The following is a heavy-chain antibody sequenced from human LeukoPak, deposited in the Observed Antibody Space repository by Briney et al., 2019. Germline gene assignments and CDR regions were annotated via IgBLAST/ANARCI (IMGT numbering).Heavy chain of an antibody. CDR3: ARGHDFYSSSWYWYY. V-gene: IGHV1-8*02. J-gene: IGHJ4*02. CDR2: MNPNSGNT. D-gene: IGHD6-13*01. CDR1: GGTFSSYA. Sequence: GASVKVSCKASGGTFSSYAINWVRQATGQGLEWMGWMNPNSGNTGYAQKFQGRVTMTRNTSISTAYMELSSLRSEDTAVYYCARGHDFYSSSWYWYYWGQGTLVTVSS.